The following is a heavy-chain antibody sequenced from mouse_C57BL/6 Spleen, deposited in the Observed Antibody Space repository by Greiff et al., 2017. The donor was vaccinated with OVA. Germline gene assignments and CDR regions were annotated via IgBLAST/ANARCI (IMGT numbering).Heavy chain of an antibody. CDR1: GFTFSSYA. Sequence: EVKLEESGEGLVKPGGSLKLSCAASGFTFSSYAMSWVRQTPEKRLEWVAYISSGGDYIYYADTVKGRFTISRDNARNTLYLQMSSLKSEDTAMYYCTRDVNYYFDYWGQGTTLTVSS. V-gene: IGHV5-9-1*02. J-gene: IGHJ2*01. CDR2: ISSGGDYI. CDR3: TRDVNYYFDY. D-gene: IGHD2-1*01.